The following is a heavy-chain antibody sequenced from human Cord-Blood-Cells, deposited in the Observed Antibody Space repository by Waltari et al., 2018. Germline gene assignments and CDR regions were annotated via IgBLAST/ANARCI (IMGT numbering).Heavy chain of an antibody. Sequence: QLQLQESGPGLVKPSETLSLPRTVPGCSISSSTYYLAWFRPPPGKGLEWIGSIYYSGSTYYNPSLKSRVTISVDTSKNQFSLKLSSVTAADTAVYYCATPFIAAAGTGPFDYWGQGTLVTVSS. CDR2: IYYSGST. CDR1: GCSISSSTYY. CDR3: ATPFIAAAGTGPFDY. V-gene: IGHV4-39*01. D-gene: IGHD6-13*01. J-gene: IGHJ4*02.